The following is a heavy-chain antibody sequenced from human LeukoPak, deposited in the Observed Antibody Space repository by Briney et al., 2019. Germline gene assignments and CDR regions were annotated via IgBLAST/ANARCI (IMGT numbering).Heavy chain of an antibody. D-gene: IGHD3-10*01. Sequence: ASVKVSCKASGYTFTSDYMHWVRQAPGQGLEWMGIINPSGGSTSYAQKFQGRVTMTRDTSTSTVYMELSSLRSEDTAVYYCARDREITMVRGVIGGYFDYWGQGTLVTVSS. CDR1: GYTFTSDY. CDR2: INPSGGST. CDR3: ARDREITMVRGVIGGYFDY. J-gene: IGHJ4*02. V-gene: IGHV1-46*01.